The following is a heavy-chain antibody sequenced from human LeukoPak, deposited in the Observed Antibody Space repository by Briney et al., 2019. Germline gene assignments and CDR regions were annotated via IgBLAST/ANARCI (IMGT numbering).Heavy chain of an antibody. CDR2: IYTSGST. Sequence: SETLSLTCAVYGGSFSGYYWSWIRQPAGKGLEWIGRIYTSGSTNYNPSLKSRVTMSVDTSKNQFSLKLSSVTAADTAVYYCARDSLRAGYYYYYMDVWGKGTTVTISS. J-gene: IGHJ6*03. D-gene: IGHD3-16*02. CDR1: GGSFSGYY. V-gene: IGHV4-4*07. CDR3: ARDSLRAGYYYYYMDV.